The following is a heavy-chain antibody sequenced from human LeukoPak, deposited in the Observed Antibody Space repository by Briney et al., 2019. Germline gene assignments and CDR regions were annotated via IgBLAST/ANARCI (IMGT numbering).Heavy chain of an antibody. CDR3: ARDSGNSFDY. CDR1: GFTFSRFW. J-gene: IGHJ4*02. CDR2: INTDGSNT. V-gene: IGHV3-74*01. Sequence: GGSLRLSCAASGFTFSRFWMHWVRQAPGKGLVWVSRINTDGSNTIYADSVKGRFTISRDNAKNTLYLQMNSLRDGDTAVYYCARDSGNSFDYWGQGTLVTVSS.